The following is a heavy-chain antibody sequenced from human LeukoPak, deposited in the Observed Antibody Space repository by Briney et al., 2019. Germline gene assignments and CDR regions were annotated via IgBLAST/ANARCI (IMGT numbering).Heavy chain of an antibody. J-gene: IGHJ4*02. CDR1: GGSISSYY. D-gene: IGHD3-10*01. Sequence: SETLSLTCTVSGGSISSYYWSWIRQPPGKGLEWIGYIYYSGSTNYNPSLKSRVTISVDTSKNQFPLKLSSVTAADTAVYYCARQGVRGANEFDYWGQGTLVTVSS. V-gene: IGHV4-59*08. CDR2: IYYSGST. CDR3: ARQGVRGANEFDY.